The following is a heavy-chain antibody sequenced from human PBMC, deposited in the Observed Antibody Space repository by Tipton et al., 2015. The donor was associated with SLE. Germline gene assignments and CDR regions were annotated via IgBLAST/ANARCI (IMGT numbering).Heavy chain of an antibody. CDR1: GGSINNYY. V-gene: IGHV4-59*13. CDR3: ARDRGRDYSMDV. CDR2: IYYSGST. J-gene: IGHJ6*02. Sequence: TLSLTCTVSGGSINNYYWSWIRQAPGEGPEWIGYIYYSGSTNYNPSLKSRVTISVDTSKNQFSLKLSSVTAADTAVYYCARDRGRDYSMDVWGRGTTVIVSS. D-gene: IGHD6-25*01.